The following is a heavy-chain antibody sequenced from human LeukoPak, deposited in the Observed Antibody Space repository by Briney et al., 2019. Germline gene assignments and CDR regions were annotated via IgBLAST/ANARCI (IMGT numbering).Heavy chain of an antibody. Sequence: SETLSLTCTVSGGSISSSSYYWGWIRQPPGKGLEWIGSIYYSGSTYYNPSLKSRVTISVDTSKNQFSLKLSSVTAADTAVYYCARDPTGVWFDPWGQGTLVTVSS. V-gene: IGHV4-39*07. CDR3: ARDPTGVWFDP. J-gene: IGHJ5*02. D-gene: IGHD3-10*01. CDR1: GGSISSSSYY. CDR2: IYYSGST.